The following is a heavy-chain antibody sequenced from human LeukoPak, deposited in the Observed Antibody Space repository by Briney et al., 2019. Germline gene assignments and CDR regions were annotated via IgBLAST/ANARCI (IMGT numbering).Heavy chain of an antibody. J-gene: IGHJ4*02. V-gene: IGHV3-30*02. Sequence: GGSLRLSCAASGFTFSSYGMHWVRQAPGKGLEWVAFIRYDGSNKYYADSVKGRFTISRDNSKNTLYLQVNSLRAEDTAVYYCAKGGPLGDTNRFDQWGQGTLVSVSS. D-gene: IGHD2-8*01. CDR3: AKGGPLGDTNRFDQ. CDR1: GFTFSSYG. CDR2: IRYDGSNK.